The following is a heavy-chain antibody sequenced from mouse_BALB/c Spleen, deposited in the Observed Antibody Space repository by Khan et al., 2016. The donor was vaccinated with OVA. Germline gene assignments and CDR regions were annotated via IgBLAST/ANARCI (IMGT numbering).Heavy chain of an antibody. D-gene: IGHD1-1*01. J-gene: IGHJ3*01. Sequence: VQLQESGPGLVAPSQSLSITCTVSGCSLNSYGVSWVRQPPGKGLEWLGVIWGDGSTNYHSALISRLSISKDNSTSKVFLKVNSLQTDDTATYYCARPELSGSPAWFAYWGQGTLVTVSA. V-gene: IGHV2-3*01. CDR3: ARPELSGSPAWFAY. CDR1: GCSLNSYG. CDR2: IWGDGST.